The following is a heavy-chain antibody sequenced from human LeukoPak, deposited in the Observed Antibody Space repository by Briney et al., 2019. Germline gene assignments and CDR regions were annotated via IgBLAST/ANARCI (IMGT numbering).Heavy chain of an antibody. D-gene: IGHD6-19*01. V-gene: IGHV1-69*04. CDR3: ARDCRRVGCPSTNY. Sequence: SVKVSCKASGGTFGSYAIRWVRQAPGQGLEWMGRIIPTLGIANYAQKFQGRVSNTADTSTRTSYMALSSLRSEDTAVFYCARDCRRVGCPSTNYGGEATLVTASS. J-gene: IGHJ4*02. CDR2: IIPTLGIA. CDR1: GGTFGSYA.